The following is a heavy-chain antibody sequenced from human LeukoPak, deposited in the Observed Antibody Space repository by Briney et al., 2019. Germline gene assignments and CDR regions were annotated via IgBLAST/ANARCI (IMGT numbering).Heavy chain of an antibody. CDR1: GFTFSIYS. Sequence: PGGSLRLSCAASGFTFSIYSMNWVRQAPGKGLEWVSYITSDRRTISYADPVKGRFTISRDNDKRLLYLQMDSLRAGDTAVYYCAKKYGVTVYGSGLNYFDYWGQGTLVTVSS. CDR2: ITSDRRTI. D-gene: IGHD6-19*01. CDR3: AKKYGVTVYGSGLNYFDY. J-gene: IGHJ4*02. V-gene: IGHV3-48*01.